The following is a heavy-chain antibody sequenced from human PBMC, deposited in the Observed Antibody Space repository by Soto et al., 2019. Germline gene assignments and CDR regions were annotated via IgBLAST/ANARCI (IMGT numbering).Heavy chain of an antibody. CDR2: IYYSGST. CDR3: ARLSGDYDFWSGYWQYNWFDP. D-gene: IGHD3-3*01. Sequence: SETLSLTCTVSGGSISSSSYYWGWIRQPPGKGLEWIESIYYSGSTYYNPSLKSRVTISADTSKNQFSLKLSSVTAADTAVYYCARLSGDYDFWSGYWQYNWFDPWGQGTLVTVSS. V-gene: IGHV4-39*01. J-gene: IGHJ5*02. CDR1: GGSISSSSYY.